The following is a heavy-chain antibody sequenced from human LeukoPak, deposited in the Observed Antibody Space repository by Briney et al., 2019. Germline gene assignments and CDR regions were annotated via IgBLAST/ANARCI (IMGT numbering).Heavy chain of an antibody. Sequence: PGGSLRLSCAASGLTFDSYAMSWGPQAPGKGLEWVSAISDSGGSTYYADSVKGRFTISRDNSENTLYLQMNSLRAEDTAVYYCAKQDPYSSGWYPWGEGTLVTVSS. CDR1: GLTFDSYA. CDR2: ISDSGGST. CDR3: AKQDPYSSGWYP. D-gene: IGHD6-19*01. V-gene: IGHV3-23*01. J-gene: IGHJ5*02.